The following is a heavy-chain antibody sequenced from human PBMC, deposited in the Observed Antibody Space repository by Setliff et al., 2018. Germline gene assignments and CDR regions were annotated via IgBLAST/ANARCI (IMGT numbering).Heavy chain of an antibody. CDR1: GYSFSDSA. J-gene: IGHJ4*02. Sequence: ASVKVSCKASGYSFSDSAVNWVRQAPGQGLEWVGWISVYSGNAYYAQKLQDRVTLTTYTSTTTAYLELRSLRPDDTAVYYCARINFYVSSGYYYAPELWGQGTTVTVSS. CDR3: ARINFYVSSGYYYAPEL. D-gene: IGHD3-22*01. CDR2: ISVYSGNA. V-gene: IGHV1-18*01.